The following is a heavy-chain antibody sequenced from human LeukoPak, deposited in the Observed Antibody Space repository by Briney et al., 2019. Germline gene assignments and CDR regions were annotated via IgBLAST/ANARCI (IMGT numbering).Heavy chain of an antibody. J-gene: IGHJ6*03. D-gene: IGHD4-11*01. CDR1: GGTFSSYA. CDR3: ARALTVTTEYYYYYYYMDV. Sequence: ASVKVSCKASGGTFSSYAFSWVRQAPGQGLEWMGGIIPIFGTANYAQKFQGRATSTADKSTSTAYMELSSLRSEDTAVYYCARALTVTTEYYYYYYYMDVWGKGTTVTVSS. V-gene: IGHV1-69*06. CDR2: IIPIFGTA.